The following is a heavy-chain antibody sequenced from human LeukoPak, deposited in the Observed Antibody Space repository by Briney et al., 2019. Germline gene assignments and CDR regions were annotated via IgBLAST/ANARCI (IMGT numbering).Heavy chain of an antibody. CDR1: GYTFTGYY. CDR2: INAGNGNT. J-gene: IGHJ5*02. D-gene: IGHD2-15*01. CDR3: ARGRSCSGGSCYPWWFDP. Sequence: ASVKVSCKASGYTFTGYYMHWVRQAPGQRLEWMGWINAGNGNTKYSQKFQGRVTITRDTSASTAYMELSSLRSEDTAVYYCARGRSCSGGSCYPWWFDPWGQGTLVTVSS. V-gene: IGHV1-3*01.